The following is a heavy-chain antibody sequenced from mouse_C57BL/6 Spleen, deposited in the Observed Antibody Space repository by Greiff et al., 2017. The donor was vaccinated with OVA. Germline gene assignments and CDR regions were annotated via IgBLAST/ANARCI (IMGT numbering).Heavy chain of an antibody. V-gene: IGHV2-9*01. CDR3: AKHSFYYGSSGGYFDV. J-gene: IGHJ1*03. CDR1: GFSLTSYG. Sequence: PVLLAPSHILSITCTFSGFSLTSYGVDWVRQPPGKGLEWLGVIWGGGSTNYNSSLMSRLSISKDNSKSQVFLKMNSLQTDDTAMYYCAKHSFYYGSSGGYFDVWGTGTTVTVSS. CDR2: IWGGGST. D-gene: IGHD1-1*01.